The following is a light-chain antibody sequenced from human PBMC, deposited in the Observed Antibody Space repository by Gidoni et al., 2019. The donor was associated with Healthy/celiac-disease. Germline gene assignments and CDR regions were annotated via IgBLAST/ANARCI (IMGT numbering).Light chain of an antibody. CDR1: QSVSSN. Sequence: LSVAPGERATIACRASQSVSSNLAGYQQKTGQAPRLLIYGASTRATGIPARFSGSGSGTEFTITISSLQSEDFAVYYCQQYNNWPRGLTFGGGTKVEIK. CDR3: QQYNNWPRGLT. CDR2: GAS. V-gene: IGKV3-15*01. J-gene: IGKJ4*01.